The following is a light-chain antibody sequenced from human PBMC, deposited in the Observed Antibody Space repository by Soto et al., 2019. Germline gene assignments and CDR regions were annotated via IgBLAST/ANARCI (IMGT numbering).Light chain of an antibody. J-gene: IGKJ4*01. V-gene: IGKV1-27*01. CDR1: QGISNY. Sequence: DIQMTQTPSSLSASVGDRVPITCRASQGISNYLAWYQQKPGKVPELLIYASSTLHSGVPSRFSGSGSGTEFSLTISGLQPEDVATYYCHKYSHAMTFGGGTQVEIK. CDR3: HKYSHAMT. CDR2: ASS.